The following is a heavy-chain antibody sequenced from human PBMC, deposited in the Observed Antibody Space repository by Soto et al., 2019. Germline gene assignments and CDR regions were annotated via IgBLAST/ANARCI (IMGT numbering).Heavy chain of an antibody. CDR1: GGSVSSGSYY. D-gene: IGHD3-9*01. CDR3: ARDHRYFDWFYYYYYGMDV. CDR2: IYYSGST. J-gene: IGHJ6*02. Sequence: SETLSLTCTVSGGSVSSGSYYWSWIRQPPGKGLEWIGYIYYSGSTNYNPSLKSRVTISVDTSKNQFSLKLSSVTAADTAVYYCARDHRYFDWFYYYYYGMDVWGQGTTVTVSS. V-gene: IGHV4-61*01.